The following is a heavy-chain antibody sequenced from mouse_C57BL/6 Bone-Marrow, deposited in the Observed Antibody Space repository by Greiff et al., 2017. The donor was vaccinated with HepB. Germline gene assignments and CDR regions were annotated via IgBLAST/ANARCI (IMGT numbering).Heavy chain of an antibody. CDR3: ARSTGAYFDV. J-gene: IGHJ1*03. CDR1: GFTFSSYA. D-gene: IGHD4-1*02. V-gene: IGHV5-4*01. Sequence: EVQGVESGGGLVKPGGSLKLSCAASGFTFSSYAMSWVRQTPEKRLEWVATISDGGSYTYYPDNVKGRFTISRDKAKNNLYLQMSHLKSEDTAMYYCARSTGAYFDVWGTGTTVTVSS. CDR2: ISDGGSYT.